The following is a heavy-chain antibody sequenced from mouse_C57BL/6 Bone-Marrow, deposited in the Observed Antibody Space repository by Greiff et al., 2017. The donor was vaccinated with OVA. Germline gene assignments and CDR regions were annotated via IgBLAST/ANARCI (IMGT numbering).Heavy chain of an antibody. CDR3: GRPYSGSSEGGFAY. CDR1: GFTFSDYG. J-gene: IGHJ3*01. Sequence: EVKVVESGGGLVKPGGSLKLSCAASGFTFSDYGMHWVRQAPEKGLEWVAYISSGSSTIYYADTVKGRFTISRDNAKNTLFLQMTSLRSEDTAMYYGGRPYSGSSEGGFAYWGKGPLVTVSA. V-gene: IGHV5-17*01. D-gene: IGHD1-1*01. CDR2: ISSGSSTI.